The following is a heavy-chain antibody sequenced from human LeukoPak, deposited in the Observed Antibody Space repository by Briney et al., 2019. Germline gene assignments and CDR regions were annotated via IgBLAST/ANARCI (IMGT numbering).Heavy chain of an antibody. CDR1: GYTFTSYG. CDR3: ARGDTLMVNNWFDP. CDR2: ISAYNGNT. V-gene: IGHV1-18*01. D-gene: IGHD5-18*01. Sequence: ASVKVSCKASGYTFTSYGISWVRQAPGQGLEWMGWISAYNGNTNYAQKLQGRVTMTTDASTSTAYMELSSLRSEDTAVYYCARGDTLMVNNWFDPWGQGTLVTVSS. J-gene: IGHJ5*02.